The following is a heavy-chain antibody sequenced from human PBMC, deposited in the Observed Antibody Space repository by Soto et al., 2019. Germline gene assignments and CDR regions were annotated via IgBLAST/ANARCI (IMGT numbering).Heavy chain of an antibody. J-gene: IGHJ5*02. V-gene: IGHV4-31*03. CDR3: ARVGIGEPPDWFDP. Sequence: SETLSLTCTVSGGSISSGGYYWSWIRQHPGKGLEWIGYIYYSGSTYYNPSLKSRVTISVDTSKNQFSLKLSSVTAADMAVYYCARVGIGEPPDWFDPWGQGTLVTVSS. CDR1: GGSISSGGYY. CDR2: IYYSGST. D-gene: IGHD3-10*01.